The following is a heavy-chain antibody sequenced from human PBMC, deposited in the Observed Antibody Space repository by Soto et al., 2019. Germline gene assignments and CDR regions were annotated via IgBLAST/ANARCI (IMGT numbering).Heavy chain of an antibody. CDR1: GFTFSSYG. CDR3: AKLHYSSGWYYFDY. Sequence: GGSLRLSCAASGFTFSSYGMHWVRQAPGKGLEWVAVISYDGSNKYYADSVKGRFTISRDNSKNTLYLQMNSLRAEDTAVYYCAKLHYSSGWYYFDYWGQGTLVTVSS. J-gene: IGHJ4*02. D-gene: IGHD6-19*01. CDR2: ISYDGSNK. V-gene: IGHV3-30*18.